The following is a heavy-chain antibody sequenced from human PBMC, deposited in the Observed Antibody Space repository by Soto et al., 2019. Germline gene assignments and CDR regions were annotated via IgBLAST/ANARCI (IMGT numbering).Heavy chain of an antibody. Sequence: PSEPLSLTCTVSGGSISSYNWSWIRQPPGKGLEWIGYIYYSGSTNYNPSLKSRVTISVDTSKNQFSLKLSSVTAADTAVYYCARVPRIAARPRYYYYYMDVWGKGTTVTVS. J-gene: IGHJ6*03. D-gene: IGHD6-6*01. CDR3: ARVPRIAARPRYYYYYMDV. CDR1: GGSISSYN. CDR2: IYYSGST. V-gene: IGHV4-59*01.